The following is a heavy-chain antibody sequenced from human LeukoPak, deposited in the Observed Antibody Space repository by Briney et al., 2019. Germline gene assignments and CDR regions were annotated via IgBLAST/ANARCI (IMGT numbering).Heavy chain of an antibody. D-gene: IGHD3-22*01. CDR3: ARAGSYYYDSSGFYRPNDY. CDR1: GFTVSNNY. CDR2: IYGGGTT. V-gene: IGHV3-53*01. Sequence: PGGSLRLSCAASGFTVSNNYINWVRQAPGKGLEWVSVIYGGGTTSYADSVKGRFAISRDNSKNTVYLQMTSLRAEDTAVYYCARAGSYYYDSSGFYRPNDYWGQGTLVTVSS. J-gene: IGHJ4*02.